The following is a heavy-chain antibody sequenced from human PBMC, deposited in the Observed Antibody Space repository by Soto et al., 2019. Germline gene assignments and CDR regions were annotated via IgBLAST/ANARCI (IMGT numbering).Heavy chain of an antibody. CDR1: GFSFSKYA. V-gene: IGHV3-23*01. CDR3: AKDAVYGDGLWLVAD. Sequence: DVHLLESGGGLVQPGGALRLSCAASGFSFSKYAMIWVRQAPGKGQEWVSGITGSGGTIEYAASVKGRFTISRDNSKNTVDLQMNSLRAEDTAMYYCAKDAVYGDGLWLVADWGQGTLVTVS. CDR2: ITGSGGTI. D-gene: IGHD2-21*02. J-gene: IGHJ4*02.